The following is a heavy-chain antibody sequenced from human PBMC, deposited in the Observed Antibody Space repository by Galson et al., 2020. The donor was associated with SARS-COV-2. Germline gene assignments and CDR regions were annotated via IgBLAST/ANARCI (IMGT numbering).Heavy chain of an antibody. Sequence: ASVKVSCTASGYTFTIYDIHWVRQAPGQGLEWMGWMNPNSGHTVYTQKLQGRVTMTRSTSINTAYMELTSLTFQDTAVYYCARMKDYYHGMDVWGQGTTVSVSS. CDR3: ARMKDYYHGMDV. J-gene: IGHJ6*02. CDR2: MNPNSGHT. V-gene: IGHV1-8*01. CDR1: GYTFTIYD.